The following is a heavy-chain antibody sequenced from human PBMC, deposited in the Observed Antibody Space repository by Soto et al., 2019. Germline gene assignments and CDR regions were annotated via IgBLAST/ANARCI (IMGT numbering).Heavy chain of an antibody. V-gene: IGHV1-69*13. D-gene: IGHD3-22*01. CDR3: ARGPEYYYDSSGYKLEYFQH. CDR2: IIPIFGTA. CDR1: GYTFTSYD. Sequence: GASVKVSCKASGYTFTSYDINWVRQATGQGLEWMGGIIPIFGTANYAQKFQGRVTITADESTSTAYMELSSLRSEDTAVYYCARGPEYYYDSSGYKLEYFQHWGQGTLVTVSS. J-gene: IGHJ1*01.